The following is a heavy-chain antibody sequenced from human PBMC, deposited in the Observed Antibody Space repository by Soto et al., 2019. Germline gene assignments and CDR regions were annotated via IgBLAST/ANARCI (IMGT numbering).Heavy chain of an antibody. V-gene: IGHV3-23*01. CDR1: GFSFSTYP. D-gene: IGHD2-2*01. Sequence: EVQLLESGGGLVQPGGSLRLSCATSGFSFSTYPMSWVRQAPGKGLEWVTAISANGRGTSYADSVKGRFTILRDNSKNTLFLQMNSLRADDTAVYYCARDPGPRPAAIRGLGWFDPWGQGTLVTVSS. J-gene: IGHJ5*02. CDR2: ISANGRGT. CDR3: ARDPGPRPAAIRGLGWFDP.